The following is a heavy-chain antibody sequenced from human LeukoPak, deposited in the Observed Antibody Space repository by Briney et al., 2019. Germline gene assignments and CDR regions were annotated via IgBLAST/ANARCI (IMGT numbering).Heavy chain of an antibody. CDR1: GFTFSSYG. V-gene: IGHV3-33*01. CDR3: ARAISSGSYPMGW. Sequence: GRSLRLSCAASGFTFSSYGMHWVRPARGKGLEGVAVIWYDGSNKYYADSVKGRFTISRDNSKNTLYLQMNSLRAEDTAVYYCARAISSGSYPMGWWGQGTLVTVSS. CDR2: IWYDGSNK. D-gene: IGHD1-26*01. J-gene: IGHJ4*02.